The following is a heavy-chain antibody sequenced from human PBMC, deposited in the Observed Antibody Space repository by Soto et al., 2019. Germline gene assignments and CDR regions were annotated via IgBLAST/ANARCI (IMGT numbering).Heavy chain of an antibody. CDR3: ARGSAYSDYDLEY. J-gene: IGHJ4*02. Sequence: PSETLSLTCTVSGGSISSYYWSWIRQPPGKGLEWIVYIYYSGITNYNPSLKSRVTISVDKSTNTLYLHMNSLRAEDTAVYYCARGSAYSDYDLEYWGQGTLVTVSS. CDR1: GGSISSYY. CDR2: IYYSGIT. D-gene: IGHD4-17*01. V-gene: IGHV4-59*12.